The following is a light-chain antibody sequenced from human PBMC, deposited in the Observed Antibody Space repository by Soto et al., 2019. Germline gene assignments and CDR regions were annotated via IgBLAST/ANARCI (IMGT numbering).Light chain of an antibody. J-gene: IGKJ5*01. CDR3: QQYGSSIT. Sequence: EIVLTQSPGTLSLSPGERATLSCRASQSVRSNYLAWYQQKPGQAPRPLIFGASSRATGIPDRFSGSGSGTDFTLTISRREPEDFAVYYCQQYGSSITFGQGTRLEIK. CDR2: GAS. V-gene: IGKV3-20*01. CDR1: QSVRSNY.